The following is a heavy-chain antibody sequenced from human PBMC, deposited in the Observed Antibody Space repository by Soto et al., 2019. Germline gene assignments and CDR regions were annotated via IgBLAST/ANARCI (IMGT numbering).Heavy chain of an antibody. CDR2: TNPETGGT. V-gene: IGHV1-2*02. D-gene: IGHD2-21*01. J-gene: IGHJ6*02. CDR3: ARERFQVISDGMDV. CDR1: GYTFTGYY. Sequence: ASVKVFCKASGYTFTGYYVHWVREAPGQGLEWMGWTNPETGGTSYAQKFQGRVTLSRDTSINTAYLELSSLRFDDAAVYFCARERFQVISDGMDVWGQGTTVTVSS.